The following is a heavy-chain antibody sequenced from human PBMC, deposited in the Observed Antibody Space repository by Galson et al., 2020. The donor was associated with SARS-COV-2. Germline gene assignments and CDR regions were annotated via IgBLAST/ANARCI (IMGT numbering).Heavy chain of an antibody. J-gene: IGHJ4*02. CDR3: ARINAATVTIDY. D-gene: IGHD4-17*01. CDR1: GFSLSTSGMC. Sequence: SGPTLVKPTQTLTLTCTFSGFSLSTSGMCVSWIRQPPGKDLEWLARIDWDDDKYYSTSLKTRLTISKDTSKNQVVLTMTNMDPVDTAKYYCARINAATVTIDYWGQGTLVTVSS. V-gene: IGHV2-70*11. CDR2: IDWDDDK.